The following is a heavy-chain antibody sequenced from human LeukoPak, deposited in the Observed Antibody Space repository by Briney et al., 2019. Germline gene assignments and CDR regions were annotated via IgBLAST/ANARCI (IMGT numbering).Heavy chain of an antibody. J-gene: IGHJ4*02. Sequence: GGSLRLSCAASGFTFSNAWMSWVRQAPGKGLEWVGRIKSKTDGGTTDYAAPVKGRFTISRDDSKNTLYLQMNSLKTEDTAVYYCTTSRDLYSYGPLFDYWGQGTPVTVSS. CDR1: GFTFSNAW. V-gene: IGHV3-15*01. D-gene: IGHD5-18*01. CDR2: IKSKTDGGTT. CDR3: TTSRDLYSYGPLFDY.